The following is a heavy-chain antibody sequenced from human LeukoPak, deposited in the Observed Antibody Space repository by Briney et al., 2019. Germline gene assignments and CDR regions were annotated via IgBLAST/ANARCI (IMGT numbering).Heavy chain of an antibody. CDR1: GFTFSSYA. CDR2: IYSGGST. D-gene: IGHD3-3*02. J-gene: IGHJ6*02. V-gene: IGHV3-66*01. Sequence: GGSLRLSCAASGFTFSSYAMSWVRQAPGKGLGWVSVIYSGGSTYYADSVKGRFTISRDNSKNTLYLQMNSLRAEDTAVYYCARIWAGAFSYYYYGMDVWGQGTTVTVSS. CDR3: ARIWAGAFSYYYYGMDV.